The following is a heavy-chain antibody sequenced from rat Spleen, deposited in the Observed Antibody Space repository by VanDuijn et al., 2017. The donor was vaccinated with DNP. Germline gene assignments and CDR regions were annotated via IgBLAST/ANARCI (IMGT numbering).Heavy chain of an antibody. CDR3: VREDKGVDA. V-gene: IGHV5-31*01. J-gene: IGHJ4*01. D-gene: IGHD2-2*01. Sequence: EVQLVESGGGLVQPGRSLKLSCVASGFTFNNYWMTWIRQAPGKGLEWVASISYDGSSTYYRDSVKGRFTISRDNAQNTLYLQMSKLGSEDTAIYYCVREDKGVDAWGQGASVTVSS. CDR1: GFTFNNYW. CDR2: ISYDGSST.